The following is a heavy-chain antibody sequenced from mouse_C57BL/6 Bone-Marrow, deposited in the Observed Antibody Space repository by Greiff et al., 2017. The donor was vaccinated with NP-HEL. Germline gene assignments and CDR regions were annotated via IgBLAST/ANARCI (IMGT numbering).Heavy chain of an antibody. CDR1: GFNIKDDY. J-gene: IGHJ3*01. V-gene: IGHV14-4*01. Sequence: VQLQQSGAELVRPGASVKLSCTASGFNIKDDYMHWVKQRPEQGLEWIGWIDPENCDTEYASKFQGKATITADTSSNTAYLQLSSLTSEDTAVYYCTTCYFFAYWGQGTLVTVSA. D-gene: IGHD2-12*01. CDR3: TTCYFFAY. CDR2: IDPENCDT.